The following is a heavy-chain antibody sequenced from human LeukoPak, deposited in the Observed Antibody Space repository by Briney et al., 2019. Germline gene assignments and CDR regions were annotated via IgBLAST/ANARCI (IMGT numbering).Heavy chain of an antibody. CDR2: ISGSGGST. V-gene: IGHV3-23*01. Sequence: PGGSLRLSCAASGFTFSAYWMHWVRQAPGKGLEWASAISGSGGSTYYADSVKGRFTISRDNSKNTLYLQMNSLRAEDTAVYYCAKGNAARYNNWFDPWGQGTLVTVSS. CDR3: AKGNAARYNNWFDP. CDR1: GFTFSAYW. J-gene: IGHJ5*02. D-gene: IGHD5-18*01.